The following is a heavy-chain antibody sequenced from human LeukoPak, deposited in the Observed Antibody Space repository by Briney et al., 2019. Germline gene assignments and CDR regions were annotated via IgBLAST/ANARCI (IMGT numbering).Heavy chain of an antibody. CDR1: GFTFSSYS. V-gene: IGHV3-48*04. CDR3: AGEGPYYYYMDV. J-gene: IGHJ6*03. CDR2: ISSSSSTI. Sequence: PGGSLRLSCAASGFTFSSYSMNWVRQAPGKGLEGVSYISSSSSTIYYADSVKGRFTISRDNAKNSLYLQMNSLRAEDTAVYYCAGEGPYYYYMDVWGKGTTVTVSS.